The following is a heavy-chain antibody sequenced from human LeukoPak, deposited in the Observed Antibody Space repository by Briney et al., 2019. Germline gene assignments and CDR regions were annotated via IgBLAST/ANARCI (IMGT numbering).Heavy chain of an antibody. Sequence: SETLSLTCTLSGGSINNYYWSWIRQPPGKGLEWIGYIYYNGNTNYNPSLKSRVTISVDTSKNQFSLKLSSVTAADTAVYFCAREYSSGLSWFDPWGQGTLVTVSS. CDR1: GGSINNYY. CDR3: AREYSSGLSWFDP. CDR2: IYYNGNT. J-gene: IGHJ5*02. D-gene: IGHD6-19*01. V-gene: IGHV4-59*01.